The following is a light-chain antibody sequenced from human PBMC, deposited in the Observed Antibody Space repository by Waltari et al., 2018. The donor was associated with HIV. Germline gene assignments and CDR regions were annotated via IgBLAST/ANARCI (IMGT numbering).Light chain of an antibody. Sequence: QSVLTQPPSASGTPGQRVTISCSGSISNTAPNTPNWYQQLPGTAPKLLIYTNNQRPSGVPARFSGSKSGTSASLAISGLQSDDDADYYCATWDDSLNGWVFGGGTRLTVL. CDR2: TNN. J-gene: IGLJ3*02. CDR3: ATWDDSLNGWV. CDR1: ISNTAPNT. V-gene: IGLV1-44*01.